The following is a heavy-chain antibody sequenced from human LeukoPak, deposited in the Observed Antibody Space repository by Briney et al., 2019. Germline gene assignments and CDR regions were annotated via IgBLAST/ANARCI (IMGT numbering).Heavy chain of an antibody. J-gene: IGHJ5*02. Sequence: GASVKVSCKASGYTFTNYYIHWVRQAPGQGLEWMGWISAYNGNTNYAQKLQGRVTMTRDMSTSTVYMELSSLRSEDTAVYYCAREAVTIFGLVRTQTTKRPHRFDPWGQGTLVTVSS. V-gene: IGHV1-18*04. CDR2: ISAYNGNT. CDR3: AREAVTIFGLVRTQTTKRPHRFDP. D-gene: IGHD3-3*01. CDR1: GYTFTNYY.